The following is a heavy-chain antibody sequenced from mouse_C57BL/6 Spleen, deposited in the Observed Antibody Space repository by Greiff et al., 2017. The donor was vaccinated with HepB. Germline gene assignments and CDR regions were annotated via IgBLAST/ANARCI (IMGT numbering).Heavy chain of an antibody. D-gene: IGHD2-4*01. CDR3: AREDYDYGVGALDD. J-gene: IGHJ4*01. CDR2: IYPGSGST. Sequence: QVQLQQPGAELVKPGASVKMSCKASGYTFTSYWITWVKQRPGQGLEWIGDIYPGSGSTNYNEKFKSKATLTVDTSSSTAYMQLSSLTSEDSAVYYCAREDYDYGVGALDDWGQGTSVTVSS. CDR1: GYTFTSYW. V-gene: IGHV1-55*01.